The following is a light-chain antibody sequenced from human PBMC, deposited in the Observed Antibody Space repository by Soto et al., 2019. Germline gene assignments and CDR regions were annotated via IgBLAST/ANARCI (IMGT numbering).Light chain of an antibody. J-gene: IGKJ3*01. CDR1: QSVVHSSNNKAF. CDR2: WAS. Sequence: DIVMTQSPDSLAVSLGERATINCKSSQSVVHSSNNKAFLAWFQQKPGQPPKLLIYWASTRESGVPDRFSGSGSGTDFTLTISSLQAEDVAIYYCQQYYSLPFTFGPGTKVDIK. V-gene: IGKV4-1*01. CDR3: QQYYSLPFT.